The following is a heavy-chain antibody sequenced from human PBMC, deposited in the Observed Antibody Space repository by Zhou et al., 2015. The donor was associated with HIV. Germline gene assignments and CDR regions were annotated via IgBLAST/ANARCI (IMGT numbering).Heavy chain of an antibody. V-gene: IGHV1-69*08. J-gene: IGHJ4*02. D-gene: IGHD4-23*01. Sequence: QVQLVQSGAEVKKPGSSVKVSCKASGGTFSSYTISWVRQAPGQGLEWMGRIIPILGIANYAQKFQGRVTITADKSTSTAYMELSSLRSEDTAVYYCARDRGYGGNPYYFDYWGQGTLVTVSS. CDR2: IIPILGIA. CDR1: GGTFSSYT. CDR3: ARDRGYGGNPYYFDY.